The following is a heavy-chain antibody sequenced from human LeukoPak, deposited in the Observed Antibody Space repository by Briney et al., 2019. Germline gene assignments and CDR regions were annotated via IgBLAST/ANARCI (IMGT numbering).Heavy chain of an antibody. D-gene: IGHD2-2*01. CDR1: GGSISSSSYY. CDR3: ARSNCSSTSCYLN. CDR2: IYYSGST. J-gene: IGHJ4*02. V-gene: IGHV4-39*01. Sequence: SETLSLTCTVSGGSISSSSYYWGWIRQPTGKGLEWIGSIYYSGSTYYNPSLKSRVTISVDTSKNQFSLKLSSVTAADTAVYYCARSNCSSTSCYLNWGQGTLVTVSS.